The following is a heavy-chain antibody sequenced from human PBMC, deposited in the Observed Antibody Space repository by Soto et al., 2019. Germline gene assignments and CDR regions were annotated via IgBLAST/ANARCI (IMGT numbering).Heavy chain of an antibody. D-gene: IGHD3-22*01. Sequence: GSVKVSCKASGYTFTSYGISWVRQAPGQGLEWMGWISAYNGNTNYAQKLQGRVTMTTDTSTSTAYMELRCLRSDDTALFYCARVGYYDSSGYTPDAFDIWGQGTMVTVS. CDR3: ARVGYYDSSGYTPDAFDI. J-gene: IGHJ3*02. CDR1: GYTFTSYG. CDR2: ISAYNGNT. V-gene: IGHV1-18*01.